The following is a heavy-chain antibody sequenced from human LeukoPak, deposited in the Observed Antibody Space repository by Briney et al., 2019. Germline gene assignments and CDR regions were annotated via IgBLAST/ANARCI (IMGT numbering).Heavy chain of an antibody. V-gene: IGHV1-69*04. J-gene: IGHJ6*02. CDR1: GGTFSSYA. Sequence: SVKVSCKASGGTFSSYAISWVRQATGQGLEWMGRIIPIFGIANYAQKFQGRVTITADKSTSTAYMELSSLRSEDTAVYYCARTASSYYDSSGDYGMDVWGQGTTATVSS. D-gene: IGHD3-22*01. CDR2: IIPIFGIA. CDR3: ARTASSYYDSSGDYGMDV.